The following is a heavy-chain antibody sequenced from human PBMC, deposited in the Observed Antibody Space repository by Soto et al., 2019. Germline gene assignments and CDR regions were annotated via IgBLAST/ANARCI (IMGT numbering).Heavy chain of an antibody. J-gene: IGHJ5*02. V-gene: IGHV4-59*01. D-gene: IGHD2-15*01. CDR1: GGSISSYY. CDR3: ARAHIVVVVDEGWFDP. Sequence: SETLSLTCTVSGGSISSYYWSWIRQPPGKGLEWIGYIYYSGSTNYNPSLTSRVTISVDTSKNQFSLKLSSVTAADTAVYYCARAHIVVVVDEGWFDPWGQGTLVTVSS. CDR2: IYYSGST.